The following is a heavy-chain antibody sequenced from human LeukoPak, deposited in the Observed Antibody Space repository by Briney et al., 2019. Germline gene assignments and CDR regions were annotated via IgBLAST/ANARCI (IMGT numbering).Heavy chain of an antibody. Sequence: AGGSLRLSCAASGFTFNSYALSWVRQAPGKGLERVSAISDGGGSTYYADSVKGRFTISRDNSKNTVYLQMNSLRVEDTAVYYCAKDLDGYGGLRGDAFDIWGQGTMVIVSS. CDR1: GFTFNSYA. CDR2: ISDGGGST. CDR3: AKDLDGYGGLRGDAFDI. D-gene: IGHD5-24*01. V-gene: IGHV3-23*01. J-gene: IGHJ3*02.